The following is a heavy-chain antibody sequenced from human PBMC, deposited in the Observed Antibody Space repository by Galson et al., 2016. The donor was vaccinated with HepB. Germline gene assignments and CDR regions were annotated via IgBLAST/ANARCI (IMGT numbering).Heavy chain of an antibody. D-gene: IGHD1-26*01. CDR3: ARSSGSRNGYFDY. V-gene: IGHV4-39*01. CDR2: TYYAEVT. CDR1: ARSASSGTNF. J-gene: IGHJ4*02. Sequence: ETRSPTCPVAARSASSGTNFCGWLRETPGKGLEWTAMTYYAEVTHYNPSLERRVTISVHTSKHQFTLMPSSLTAADTSVYSGARSSGSRNGYFDYWGQGALVTVSS.